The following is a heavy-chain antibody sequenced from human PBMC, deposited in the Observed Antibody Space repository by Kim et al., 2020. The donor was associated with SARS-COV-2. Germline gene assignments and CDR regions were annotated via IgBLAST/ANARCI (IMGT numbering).Heavy chain of an antibody. CDR3: ARGSSETFDIDWFDP. J-gene: IGHJ5*02. V-gene: IGHV1-69*01. Sequence: QKFQGRVTITADESTSTAYMELSSLRSEDTAVYYCARGSSETFDIDWFDPWGQGTLVTVSS. D-gene: IGHD2-15*01.